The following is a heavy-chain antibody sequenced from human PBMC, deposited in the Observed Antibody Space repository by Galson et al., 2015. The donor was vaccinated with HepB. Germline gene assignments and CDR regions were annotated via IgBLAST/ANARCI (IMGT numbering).Heavy chain of an antibody. CDR1: GFTVSSNY. CDR2: IYSGGST. J-gene: IGHJ6*02. V-gene: IGHV3-66*01. D-gene: IGHD4-17*01. CDR3: ARGLRCSRASTALCRNYYYYYGMDV. Sequence: SLRLSCAASGFTVSSNYMSWVRQAPGKGLEWVSVIYSGGSTYYADSVKGRFTISRDSSKNTLYLQMNSLRAEDTAVYYCARGLRCSRASTALCRNYYYYYGMDVWGQGTTVTVSS.